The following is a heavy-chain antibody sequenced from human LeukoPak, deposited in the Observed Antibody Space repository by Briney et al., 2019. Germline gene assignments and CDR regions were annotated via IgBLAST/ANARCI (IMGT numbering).Heavy chain of an antibody. V-gene: IGHV3-74*01. D-gene: IGHD1-14*01. Sequence: GGSLRLSCAASGLTFNRYWMHWGREAPGKGLVWGSHIDTDGSSTSYADSVKGRFTISRDNAKSTLYLQMNSLRVEDTAMYYCTRNPDGRNWFDPWGQGTLVTVSS. CDR3: TRNPDGRNWFDP. CDR2: IDTDGSST. J-gene: IGHJ5*02. CDR1: GLTFNRYW.